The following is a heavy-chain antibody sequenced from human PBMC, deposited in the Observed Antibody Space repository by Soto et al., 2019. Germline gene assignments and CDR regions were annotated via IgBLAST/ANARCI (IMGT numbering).Heavy chain of an antibody. Sequence: ASVKVSCKASGYTFTNYGISWVRQAPGQGLEWMGWINVYNGNTKYAQKLQGRVTMTTDTSTSTAYMELRSLRSDDTAVYYCARESSSSCHDYWGQGTLVTVSS. V-gene: IGHV1-18*01. CDR1: GYTFTNYG. J-gene: IGHJ4*02. D-gene: IGHD6-13*01. CDR3: ARESSSSCHDY. CDR2: INVYNGNT.